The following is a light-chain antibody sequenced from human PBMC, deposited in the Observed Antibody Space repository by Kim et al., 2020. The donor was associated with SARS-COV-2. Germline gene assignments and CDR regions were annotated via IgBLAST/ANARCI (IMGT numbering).Light chain of an antibody. V-gene: IGKV1-33*01. CDR2: DAS. CDR3: QQYETHPLT. J-gene: IGKJ4*01. CDR1: QDITNY. Sequence: ASVGDRVTITCIASQDITNYLSWYKQKPGKAPKLLIYDASNVETGVPSRFSGSGSGTYFTFTISSLQPEDIATYYCQQYETHPLTFGGGTKVDIK.